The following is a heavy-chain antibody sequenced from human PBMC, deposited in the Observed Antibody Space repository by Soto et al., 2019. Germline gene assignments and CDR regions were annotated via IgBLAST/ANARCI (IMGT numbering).Heavy chain of an antibody. J-gene: IGHJ4*02. CDR1: GYTFTSYY. V-gene: IGHV1-46*03. D-gene: IGHD6-13*01. CDR3: ARGKHQQLPSVGY. CDR2: INHSGGST. Sequence: QVQLVQSGAEVKKPGASVKVSCTASGYTFTSYYLHWVRQAPGHGLEWMGIINHSGGSTSYAQKFQCRVTMTRDTSTSTVYMELSSLRSDDTAVYYWARGKHQQLPSVGYWGQGTLVTVSS.